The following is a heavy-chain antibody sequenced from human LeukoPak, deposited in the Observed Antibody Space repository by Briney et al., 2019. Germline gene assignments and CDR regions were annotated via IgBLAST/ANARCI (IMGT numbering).Heavy chain of an antibody. D-gene: IGHD3-22*01. Sequence: PSETLSLTCTVYGGSISSYYWSWIRQPPGEGLEWVGYIYYSGSTNYNPSLKSRVTISVDTSKNQFSLKLSSVTAADTAVYYCARHPQSDSSGYGYFDLWGRGTLVTVSS. J-gene: IGHJ2*01. CDR1: GGSISSYY. CDR2: IYYSGST. V-gene: IGHV4-59*01. CDR3: ARHPQSDSSGYGYFDL.